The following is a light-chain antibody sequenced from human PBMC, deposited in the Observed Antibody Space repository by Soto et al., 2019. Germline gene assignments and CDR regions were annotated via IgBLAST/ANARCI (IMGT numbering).Light chain of an antibody. Sequence: EVVMTQSPLSLAVTLGQPASISCRSSQSLVYSDGKAYLNWFQQRPGQSPRRLINKASNQDSGVQYLFCGRGSGADSTLQTNRVDAEEVEIYYCIHGTLGPPTYGRVTRVENK. J-gene: IGKJ1*01. CDR2: KAS. V-gene: IGKV2-30*01. CDR1: QSLVYSDGKAY. CDR3: IHGTLGPPT.